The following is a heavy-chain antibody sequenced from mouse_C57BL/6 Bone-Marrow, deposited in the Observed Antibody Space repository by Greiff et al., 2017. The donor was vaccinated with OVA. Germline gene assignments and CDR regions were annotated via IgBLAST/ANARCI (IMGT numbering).Heavy chain of an antibody. V-gene: IGHV14-4*01. D-gene: IGHD1-1*01. Sequence: EVQLQQSGAELVRPGASVKLSCTASGFNIKDDYMHWVKQRPEQGLEWVGWIDPENGDTAYASKFQGKATITADTSSNTAYLQLSSLTAEDTAVYYCTSITTVVAGDWYFDVWGTGTTVTVSS. CDR3: TSITTVVAGDWYFDV. J-gene: IGHJ1*03. CDR1: GFNIKDDY. CDR2: IDPENGDT.